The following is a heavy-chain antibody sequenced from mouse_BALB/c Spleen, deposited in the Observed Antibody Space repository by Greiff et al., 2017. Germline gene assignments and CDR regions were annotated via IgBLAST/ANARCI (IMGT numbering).Heavy chain of an antibody. CDR3: ARGNDYDEGYYAMDY. D-gene: IGHD2-4*01. V-gene: IGHV5-4*02. Sequence: VQLKESGGGLVKPGGSLKLSCAASGFTFSDYYMYWVRQTPEKRLESVATISDGGSYTYYPDSVKGRFTISRDNAKNNLYLQMSSLKSEDTAMYYCARGNDYDEGYYAMDYWGQGTSVTVSS. CDR1: GFTFSDYY. J-gene: IGHJ4*01. CDR2: ISDGGSYT.